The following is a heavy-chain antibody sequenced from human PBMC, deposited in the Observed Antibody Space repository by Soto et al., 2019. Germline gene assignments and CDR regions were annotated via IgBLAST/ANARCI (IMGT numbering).Heavy chain of an antibody. CDR3: AVGEPQAGDAFDI. CDR1: GYSFTSYW. D-gene: IGHD3-10*01. CDR2: IYPGDSDT. Sequence: GESLKISCKVSGYSFTSYWIGWVRQMPGKGLEWMGIIYPGDSDTRYSPSFQGQVTISADKSISTAYLQWSSLKASDTAMYYCAVGEPQAGDAFDIWGQGTMVTVSS. V-gene: IGHV5-51*01. J-gene: IGHJ3*02.